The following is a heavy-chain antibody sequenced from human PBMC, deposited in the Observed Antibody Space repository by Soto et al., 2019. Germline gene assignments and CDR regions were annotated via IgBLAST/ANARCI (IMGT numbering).Heavy chain of an antibody. V-gene: IGHV3-74*01. CDR1: GFTLSHYW. J-gene: IGHJ4*02. CDR2: LNYDVSST. Sequence: EVQLLESGGCLVQPGGTLTLSCAASGFTLSHYWMHWVRQVPGRGLVWVSRLNYDVSSTHYAESVKGRFTISRDNAKNTLYPQMRRLRAADTAIYYCVRSRSGCFEYWGQGTVVTVSS. D-gene: IGHD7-27*01. CDR3: VRSRSGCFEY.